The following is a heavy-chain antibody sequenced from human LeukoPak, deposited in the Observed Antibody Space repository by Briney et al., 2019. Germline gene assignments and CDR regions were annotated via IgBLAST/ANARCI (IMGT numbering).Heavy chain of an antibody. CDR3: ARGGTSGSRYWFDP. D-gene: IGHD1-26*01. CDR1: GYTFTGYY. Sequence: ASVKVSCKASGYTFTGYYMHWVRQAPGQGLEWMGWINPNSGGTNYAQEFQGWVTMTRDTSISTAYMELSRLRSDDTAVYYCARGGTSGSRYWFDPWGQGTLVTVSS. CDR2: INPNSGGT. V-gene: IGHV1-2*04. J-gene: IGHJ5*02.